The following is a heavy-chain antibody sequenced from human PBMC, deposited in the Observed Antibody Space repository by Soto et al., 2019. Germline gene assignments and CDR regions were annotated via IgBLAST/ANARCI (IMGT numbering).Heavy chain of an antibody. Sequence: SETLSLTCTVSGRSISSSSYYWGWIRQPPGKGLEWIGSIYYSGSTYYNPSLKSRVTISVDTSKNQFSLKLSSVTAADTAVYYCARQGITMVRGVIPLNWFDPWGQGTLVTVSS. CDR3: ARQGITMVRGVIPLNWFDP. CDR2: IYYSGST. D-gene: IGHD3-10*01. CDR1: GRSISSSSYY. J-gene: IGHJ5*02. V-gene: IGHV4-39*01.